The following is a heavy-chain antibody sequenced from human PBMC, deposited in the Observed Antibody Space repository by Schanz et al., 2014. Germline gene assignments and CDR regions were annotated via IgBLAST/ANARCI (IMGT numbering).Heavy chain of an antibody. J-gene: IGHJ6*02. D-gene: IGHD2-21*02. CDR1: GFTFSSYG. V-gene: IGHV3-33*01. CDR2: IWYDGSNK. Sequence: VQLLESGGGVVQPGRSLRLSCAASGFTFSSYGMHWVRQAPGRGLEWVALIWYDGSNKYYAESVKGRFTISRDNPKNTLYLQMNSLRAEDTAVYYCARDMTAMGESGFYYYGMDVWGQGTTATVS. CDR3: ARDMTAMGESGFYYYGMDV.